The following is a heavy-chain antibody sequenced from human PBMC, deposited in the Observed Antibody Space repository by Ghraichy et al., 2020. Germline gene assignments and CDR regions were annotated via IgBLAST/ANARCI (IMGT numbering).Heavy chain of an antibody. CDR1: GVSVSATTKY. D-gene: IGHD3-10*01. J-gene: IGHJ5*02. CDR3: GRQSHSSAPIDT. Sequence: SETLSLTCTVPGVSVSATTKYWGWIRQPPGKGLEWIGNIYHSGATYYNPSLESRVTISVDTSKNQFSLKMTPVTAADTAIFYCGRQSHSSAPIDTWGQGTLVTVSS. CDR2: IYHSGAT. V-gene: IGHV4-39*01.